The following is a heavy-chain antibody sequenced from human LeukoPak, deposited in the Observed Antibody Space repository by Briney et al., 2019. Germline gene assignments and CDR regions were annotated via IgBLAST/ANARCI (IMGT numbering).Heavy chain of an antibody. Sequence: PGGSLRLSCAASGFSFSSYWMHWVRQAPGKGLVWVSRINSDGSSTNYADSVKGRFTISRDNSKNTLYLQMNSLRAEDTAVYYCAKREFGYYFDYWGQGTLVTVSS. CDR1: GFSFSSYW. CDR3: AKREFGYYFDY. J-gene: IGHJ4*02. V-gene: IGHV3-74*01. CDR2: INSDGSST. D-gene: IGHD3-10*01.